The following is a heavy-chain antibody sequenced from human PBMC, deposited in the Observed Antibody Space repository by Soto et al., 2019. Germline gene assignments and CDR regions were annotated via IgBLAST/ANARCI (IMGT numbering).Heavy chain of an antibody. D-gene: IGHD2-8*01. CDR3: AKESVSIYFES. Sequence: EVQLVEYGGVAVQPGESLRLSCAASGFIFHDFTMHWVRQVPGKGLEWVSLVNGDGTTTYYADSVRGRFTVSRDNSGQALYVQMNRLRSEDTAMYYCAKESVSIYFESWGQGTLVTVSS. CDR1: GFIFHDFT. J-gene: IGHJ4*02. V-gene: IGHV3-43*01. CDR2: VNGDGTTT.